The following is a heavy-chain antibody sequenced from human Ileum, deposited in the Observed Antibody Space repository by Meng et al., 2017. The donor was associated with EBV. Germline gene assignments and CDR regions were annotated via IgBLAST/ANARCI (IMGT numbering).Heavy chain of an antibody. CDR3: ARVGQWLPIAY. V-gene: IGHV4-4*03. J-gene: IGHJ4*02. Sequence: EPWRGLRRRPRTLSLPCTASGGYIRSGNWCRCVRQPAVNGLDSIQDIYHSGSNNYNPSLKTRVTISVAKSNNPFSLNLSPVTAADPHVYNCARVGQWLPIAYWGQGTLVTVSS. CDR2: IYHSGSN. CDR1: GGYIRSGNW. D-gene: IGHD6-19*01.